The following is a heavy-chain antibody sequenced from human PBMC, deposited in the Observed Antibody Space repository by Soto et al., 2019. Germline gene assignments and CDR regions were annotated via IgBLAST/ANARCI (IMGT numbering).Heavy chain of an antibody. D-gene: IGHD7-27*01. CDR1: GGSFSGYY. J-gene: IGHJ2*01. V-gene: IGHV4-34*01. CDR2: INHSGST. Sequence: SETLSLTCAVYGGSFSGYYWSWIRQPPGKGLEWIGEINHSGSTNYNPSLKSRVTISVDTSKNQFSLKLSSVTAADTAVYYCARGSTGDWYFDLWGRGTLVTVSS. CDR3: ARGSTGDWYFDL.